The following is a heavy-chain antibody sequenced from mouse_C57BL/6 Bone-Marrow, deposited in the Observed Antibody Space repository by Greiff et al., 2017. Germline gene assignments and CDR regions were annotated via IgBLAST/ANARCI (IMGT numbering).Heavy chain of an antibody. CDR2: FHPSNDDT. J-gene: IGHJ2*01. CDR3: ARNSCFIYYFDY. V-gene: IGHV1-47*01. D-gene: IGHD1-2*01. Sequence: VQLQQSGAELVKPGTSVKMSCKASGYTFTTYSIEWMKQNPGKSLEWIGNFHPSNDDTKYNEKFKGKATLTVEKSSNTVYLELSRLTSDDSAVYYCARNSCFIYYFDYWGQGTTLTVSS. CDR1: GYTFTTYS.